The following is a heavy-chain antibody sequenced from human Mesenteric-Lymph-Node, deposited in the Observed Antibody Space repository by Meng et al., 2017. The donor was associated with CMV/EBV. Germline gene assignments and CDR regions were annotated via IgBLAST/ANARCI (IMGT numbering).Heavy chain of an antibody. V-gene: IGHV3-48*04. CDR3: ARDQRTSMDV. J-gene: IGHJ6*02. CDR1: GFTFSSYG. CDR2: ISGSGATI. Sequence: ETLSLTCAASGFTFSSYGMSWVRQAPGKGLEWVSYISGSGATIYYADSVRGRFTISRDNAKNSLYLQMNSLRAEDTALYYCARDQRTSMDVWGQGTTVTVSS.